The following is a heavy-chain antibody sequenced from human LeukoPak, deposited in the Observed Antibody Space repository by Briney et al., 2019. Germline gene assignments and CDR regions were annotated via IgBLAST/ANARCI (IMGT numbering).Heavy chain of an antibody. J-gene: IGHJ6*03. D-gene: IGHD4-23*01. CDR3: ARGVYGGKGYYYYYYMDV. CDR1: GGSISSYY. Sequence: SETLSLTCTVSGGSISSYYWSWIRQPPGKGLEWIGYIYYSGSTNYNPSLKSRVTISVDTSKNQFSLKLSSVTAADTAVYYCARGVYGGKGYYYYYYMDVWGKGTTVTVSS. CDR2: IYYSGST. V-gene: IGHV4-59*01.